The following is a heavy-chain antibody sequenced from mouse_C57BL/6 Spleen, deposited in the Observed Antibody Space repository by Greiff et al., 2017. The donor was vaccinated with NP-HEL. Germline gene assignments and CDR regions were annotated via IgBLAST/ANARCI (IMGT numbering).Heavy chain of an antibody. Sequence: QVQLQQPGAELVKPGASVKMSCKASGYTFSSYWITWVKQRPGKGLEWIGDIYPGSGSTNYNEKFKSKATLTVDTSSSTAYMQLSSLTSEDSAVYYCARVVQLRLSPHFDYWGQGTTLTVSS. J-gene: IGHJ2*01. V-gene: IGHV1-55*01. CDR2: IYPGSGST. D-gene: IGHD3-2*02. CDR1: GYTFSSYW. CDR3: ARVVQLRLSPHFDY.